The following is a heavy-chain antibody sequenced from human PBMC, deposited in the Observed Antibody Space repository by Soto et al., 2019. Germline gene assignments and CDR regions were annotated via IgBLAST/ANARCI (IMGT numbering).Heavy chain of an antibody. V-gene: IGHV3-23*01. CDR3: AKDAIANDGIWLMDS. Sequence: GGSLRLSCAASGFMFSDYAMTWSRQAPGKELEWVSGLLRPGRSTYYADSVKGRFTISGDTSANTVYLQMDSLRAEDTAVYYCAKDAIANDGIWLMDSWGQGTVVT. J-gene: IGHJ5*02. CDR1: GFMFSDYA. D-gene: IGHD3-16*01. CDR2: LLRPGRST.